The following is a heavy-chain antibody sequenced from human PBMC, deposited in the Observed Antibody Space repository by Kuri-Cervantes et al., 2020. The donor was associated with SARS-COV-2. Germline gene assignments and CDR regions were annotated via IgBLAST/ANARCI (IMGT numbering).Heavy chain of an antibody. J-gene: IGHJ4*02. CDR3: ARHTQGDN. CDR2: ISGSGGST. Sequence: GGSLRLSCAASGFTFNNYAMSWVRQAPGKGLEWVSAISGSGGSTYYADSVKGRFTISRDNAKNMLYLQMNSLRAEDTAVYYCARHTQGDNWGQGTLVTVSS. CDR1: GFTFNNYA. V-gene: IGHV3-23*01.